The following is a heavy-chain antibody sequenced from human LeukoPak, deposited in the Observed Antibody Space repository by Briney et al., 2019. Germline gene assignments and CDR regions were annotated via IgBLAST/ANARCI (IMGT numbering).Heavy chain of an antibody. CDR1: GGSISSYY. CDR3: ARSFGESYFDY. Sequence: PSETLSLTCTVSGGSISSYYWSWIRQPPGKGLEWIGYIYYSGNTYYNPSLKSRLTISVDTSKNQFSLKLSSVTAADTAVYYCARSFGESYFDYWGQGILVTVSS. V-gene: IGHV4-59*12. J-gene: IGHJ4*02. D-gene: IGHD3-10*01. CDR2: IYYSGNT.